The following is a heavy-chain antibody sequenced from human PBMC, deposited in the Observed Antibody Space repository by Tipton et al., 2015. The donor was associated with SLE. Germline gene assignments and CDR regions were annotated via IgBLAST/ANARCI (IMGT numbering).Heavy chain of an antibody. D-gene: IGHD4-17*01. CDR2: VFYSGST. CDR3: ARGATVTRFDY. Sequence: LQLVQSGPEVKPSETLSLTCIVSGDSISSYSHYWGWIRQPPGKTLEWIGSVFYSGSTYYNPSLESRVTISIDTSKNQFSLRLTSVTAADTATYYCARGATVTRFDYWGQGALVTVSS. CDR1: GDSISSYSHY. V-gene: IGHV4-39*07. J-gene: IGHJ4*02.